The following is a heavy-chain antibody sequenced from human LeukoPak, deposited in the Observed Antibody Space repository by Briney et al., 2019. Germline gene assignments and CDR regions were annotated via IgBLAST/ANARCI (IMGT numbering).Heavy chain of an antibody. D-gene: IGHD3-3*01. V-gene: IGHV3-53*01. CDR3: AKDLQQGITIFGVDQTSFDY. CDR2: IYSGGST. CDR1: GFTVSSNY. Sequence: PTGGSLRLSCAASGFTVSSNYMSWVRQAPGKGLKWVSVIYSGGSTYYADSVKGRFTISRDNSKNTLYLQMNSLRAEDTAVYYCAKDLQQGITIFGVDQTSFDYWGQGTLVTVSS. J-gene: IGHJ4*02.